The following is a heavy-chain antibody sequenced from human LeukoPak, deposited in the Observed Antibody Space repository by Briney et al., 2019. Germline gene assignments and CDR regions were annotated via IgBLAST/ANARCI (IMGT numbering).Heavy chain of an antibody. CDR3: ARERDGYCGGDCYYYYGMGV. J-gene: IGHJ6*02. CDR1: GFAVSSNY. CDR2: IHSGGNT. Sequence: GGSLRLSCTASGFAVSSNYINWVRQAPGKGLEWVSVIHSGGNTYYAHSVKDRFTISRDNSKNTVYLQMNSLRAEDTALYYCARERDGYCGGDCYYYYGMGVWGQGTTVTVSS. V-gene: IGHV3-66*01. D-gene: IGHD2-21*02.